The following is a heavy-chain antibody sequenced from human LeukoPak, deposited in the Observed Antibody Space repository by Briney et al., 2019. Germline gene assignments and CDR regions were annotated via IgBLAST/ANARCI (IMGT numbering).Heavy chain of an antibody. Sequence: KSGGSLRLSCTACGFTFGDYAMSWVRQAPGKGLEWVGRIKGKTDGGTTDYAAPVKGRFTISRDDSKNTLYLQMNSLKTEDTAVYYCTSELDYWGQGTLVTVSS. CDR1: GFTFGDYA. J-gene: IGHJ4*02. V-gene: IGHV3-15*01. CDR3: TSELDY. CDR2: IKGKTDGGTT.